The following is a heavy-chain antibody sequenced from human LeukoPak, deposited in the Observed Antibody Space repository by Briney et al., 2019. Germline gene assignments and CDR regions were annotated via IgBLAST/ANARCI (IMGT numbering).Heavy chain of an antibody. J-gene: IGHJ5*02. Sequence: GASVKVSCKTSGYTFTSYDINWVRQATRQGLEWMGWMNPNSGATDYAQKFQGRVTITRNTSIGTAYMELTSLRSEDTAMYYCARGHGSGYTNWFDPWGQGTLVTVSS. D-gene: IGHD3-10*01. CDR3: ARGHGSGYTNWFDP. CDR2: MNPNSGAT. V-gene: IGHV1-8*02. CDR1: GYTFTSYD.